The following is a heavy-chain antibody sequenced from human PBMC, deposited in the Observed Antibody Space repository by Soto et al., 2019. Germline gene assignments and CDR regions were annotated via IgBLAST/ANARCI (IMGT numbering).Heavy chain of an antibody. CDR3: ARIRTGTGLYFDY. CDR2: IDWDDDK. Sequence: SGPTLVNPTQPLTLTCPFSGFSLTTSAMRVSWIRQPPGKALEWLARIDWDDDKFYSTSLQTRLTISKDTSKNQVVLTMTNMDPVDTGTYYCARIRTGTGLYFDYWGQGTLVTVSS. D-gene: IGHD1-1*01. V-gene: IGHV2-70*04. J-gene: IGHJ4*02. CDR1: GFSLTTSAMR.